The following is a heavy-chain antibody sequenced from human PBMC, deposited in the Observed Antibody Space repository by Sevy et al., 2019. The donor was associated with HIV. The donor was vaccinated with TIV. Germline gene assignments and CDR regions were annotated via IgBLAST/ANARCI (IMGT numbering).Heavy chain of an antibody. V-gene: IGHV1-18*01. J-gene: IGHJ4*02. Sequence: ASVKVSCKASGYTFTSYGISWVRQAPGQGLEWMGWISAYNGNTNYAQKLQGRVTMTTDTSTSTAYMELRSLRSDDTAVYYCARGKGPGDSSADYGLDYWGQGTLVTVSS. D-gene: IGHD3-22*01. CDR2: ISAYNGNT. CDR3: ARGKGPGDSSADYGLDY. CDR1: GYTFTSYG.